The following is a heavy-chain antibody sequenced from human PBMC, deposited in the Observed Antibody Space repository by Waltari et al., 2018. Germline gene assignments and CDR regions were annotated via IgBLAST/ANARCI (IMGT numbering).Heavy chain of an antibody. CDR2: IVPLVDIA. CDR3: ARADYYDSSGLDH. V-gene: IGHV1-69*02. CDR1: GGPFTDYT. J-gene: IGHJ4*02. D-gene: IGHD3-22*01. Sequence: QVQLVQSGAEVKKPGSSVTVSCRTSGGPFTDYTFNWVRQAPGQGLEWMGRIVPLVDIADYTQEFQGRATFTADTSTRTAYMTLRNLRSEDTAVYYCARADYYDSSGLDHWGPGTLVTVSS.